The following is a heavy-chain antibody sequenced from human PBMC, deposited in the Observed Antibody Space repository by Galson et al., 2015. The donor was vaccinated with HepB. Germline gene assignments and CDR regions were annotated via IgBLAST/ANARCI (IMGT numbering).Heavy chain of an antibody. CDR2: IYWDDDK. D-gene: IGHD2-15*01. J-gene: IGHJ4*02. V-gene: IGHV2-5*02. CDR3: AHTFDLFLYCSGGSCYSEFDY. Sequence: PALVKPTQTLTLTCTFSGFSLSTSGVGVGWIRQPPGKALEWLALIYWDDDKRYSPSLKSRLTITKDTSKNQVVLTMTNMDPVDTATYYCAHTFDLFLYCSGGSCYSEFDYWGQGTLVTVSS. CDR1: GFSLSTSGVG.